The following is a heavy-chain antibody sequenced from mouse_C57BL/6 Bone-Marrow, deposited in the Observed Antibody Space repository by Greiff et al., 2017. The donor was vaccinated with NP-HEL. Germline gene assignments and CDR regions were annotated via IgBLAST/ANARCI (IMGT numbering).Heavy chain of an antibody. CDR1: GYTFTSYW. V-gene: IGHV1-64*01. CDR2: IHPNSGST. CDR3: ARSGHLSLAMDY. Sequence: QVQLQQSGAELVKPGASVKLSCKASGYTFTSYWMHWVKQRPGQGLEWIGMIHPNSGSTNYNEKFKSKATLTVDKSSSTAYMQLSSLTSEDSAVYYCARSGHLSLAMDYWGQGTSVTVSS. J-gene: IGHJ4*01. D-gene: IGHD1-1*01.